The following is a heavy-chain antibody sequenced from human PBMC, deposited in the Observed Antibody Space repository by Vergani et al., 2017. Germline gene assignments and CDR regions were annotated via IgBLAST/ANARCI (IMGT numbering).Heavy chain of an antibody. J-gene: IGHJ6*02. CDR3: AREGGDYYGSGSGYYYYYGMDV. Sequence: VQLVESGGGVVQPGRSLRLSCAASGFTFSSYSMNWVRQAPEKGLEWVSYISSSSSTIYYADSVKGRFTISRDNAKNSLYLQMNSLRDEDTAVYYCAREGGDYYGSGSGYYYYYGMDVWGQGTTVTVSS. V-gene: IGHV3-48*02. CDR1: GFTFSSYS. CDR2: ISSSSSTI. D-gene: IGHD3-10*01.